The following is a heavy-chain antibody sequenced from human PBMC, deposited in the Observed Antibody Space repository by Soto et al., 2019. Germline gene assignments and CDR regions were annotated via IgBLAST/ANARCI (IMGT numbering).Heavy chain of an antibody. CDR1: GYTFTSYA. J-gene: IGHJ6*02. V-gene: IGHV1-3*01. Sequence: QVQLVQSGAEVKKPGASVKVSCKASGYTFTSYAMHWVRQAPGQRLEWMGWINAGNGNTKYSQKFQGRVTITRDTSGSTAYMELSSLRSEDTAVYYCARGGGYMVRGVIISNYYYGMDVWGQGTTVTVSS. CDR2: INAGNGNT. D-gene: IGHD3-10*01. CDR3: ARGGGYMVRGVIISNYYYGMDV.